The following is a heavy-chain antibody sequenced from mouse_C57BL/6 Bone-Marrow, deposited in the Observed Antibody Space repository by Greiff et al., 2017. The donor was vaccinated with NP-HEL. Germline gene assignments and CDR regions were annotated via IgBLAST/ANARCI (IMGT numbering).Heavy chain of an antibody. CDR3: ARSAGITTVVAPAMDY. CDR2: IFPGSGST. CDR1: GYTFTDYY. J-gene: IGHJ4*01. V-gene: IGHV1-75*01. Sequence: QVQLQQSGPELVKPGASVKISCKASGYTFTDYYINWVKQRPGQGLEWIGWIFPGSGSTYYNEKFKGKATLTVDKSSSTAYMLLSSLTSEDSAVYFCARSAGITTVVAPAMDYWGQGTSVTVSS. D-gene: IGHD1-1*01.